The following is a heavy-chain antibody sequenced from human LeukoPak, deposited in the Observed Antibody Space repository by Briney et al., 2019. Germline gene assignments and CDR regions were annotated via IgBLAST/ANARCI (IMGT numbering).Heavy chain of an antibody. Sequence: GGSLRLSCAASGFTFSSYSMNWVRQSPGEGREGFSYISRSSSTIYYADSVKGRFTISRDNAKSSLYLQMNTLRAEDTAVYYCARDRMWPRSGFDPWGQGTLVTVSS. CDR1: GFTFSSYS. V-gene: IGHV3-48*01. D-gene: IGHD2-21*01. J-gene: IGHJ5*02. CDR3: ARDRMWPRSGFDP. CDR2: ISRSSSTI.